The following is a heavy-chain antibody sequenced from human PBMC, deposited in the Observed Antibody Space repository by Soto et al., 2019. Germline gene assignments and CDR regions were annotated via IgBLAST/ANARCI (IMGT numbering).Heavy chain of an antibody. CDR1: GGSISSGGYS. D-gene: IGHD3-10*01. Sequence: QLQLQESGSGLVKPSQTLSLTCAVSGGSISSGGYSWSWIRQPPGKGLEWIGYIYHSGSTYYNPSLKSRVTISVDRSKNQFSLKLSSVTAADTAVYYCARVDVGVRGSPYYFDYWGQGTLVTVSS. J-gene: IGHJ4*02. V-gene: IGHV4-30-2*01. CDR2: IYHSGST. CDR3: ARVDVGVRGSPYYFDY.